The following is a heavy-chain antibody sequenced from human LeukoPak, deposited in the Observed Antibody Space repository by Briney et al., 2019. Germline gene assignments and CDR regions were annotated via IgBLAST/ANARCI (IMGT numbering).Heavy chain of an antibody. CDR1: GYTFTSSA. Sequence: ASVKVSCKASGYTFTSSAMNWVRQAPGQGLKWMGWINTNTGNPTYAQGFTGRFVFSLDTSVSTAYLQISSLKAEDTAVYYCARDAYDRNPPFDYWGQGTLVTVSS. V-gene: IGHV7-4-1*02. CDR2: INTNTGNP. CDR3: ARDAYDRNPPFDY. D-gene: IGHD3-22*01. J-gene: IGHJ4*02.